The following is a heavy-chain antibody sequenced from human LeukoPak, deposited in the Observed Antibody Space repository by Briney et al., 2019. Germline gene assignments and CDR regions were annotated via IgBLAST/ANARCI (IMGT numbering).Heavy chain of an antibody. CDR2: ISYDGSNK. CDR3: AKVAFGDGYIDY. Sequence: GRSLRLSCAASGFTFSSYGMHWVRQAPGKGLEWVAVISYDGSNKYYADSVKGRFTISRDNSKNTLYLQMNSLRAEDTAVYYCAKVAFGDGYIDYWGQGTLVTVSS. CDR1: GFTFSSYG. V-gene: IGHV3-30*18. D-gene: IGHD3-3*01. J-gene: IGHJ4*02.